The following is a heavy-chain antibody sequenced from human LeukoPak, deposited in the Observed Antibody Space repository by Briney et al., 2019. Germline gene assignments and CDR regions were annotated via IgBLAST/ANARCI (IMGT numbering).Heavy chain of an antibody. V-gene: IGHV1-69*05. CDR1: GGTFSSYA. CDR3: ARGPSTTVTTTLPFDY. CDR2: IIPIFGTA. J-gene: IGHJ4*02. Sequence: GASMKVSCKASGGTFSSYAISWVRQAPGQGLEWMGGIIPIFGTANYAQKFQGRVTITTDESTSTAYMELSSLRSEDTAVYYCARGPSTTVTTTLPFDYWGQGTLVTVSS. D-gene: IGHD4-17*01.